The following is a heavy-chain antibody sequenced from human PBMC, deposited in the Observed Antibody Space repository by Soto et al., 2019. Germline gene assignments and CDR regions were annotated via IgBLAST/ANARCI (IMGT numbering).Heavy chain of an antibody. CDR2: ISGSGGST. D-gene: IGHD3-3*01. Sequence: PGGSLRLSCAASGFTFSSYAMSWVRQAPGKGLEWVSAISGSGGSTYYADSVKGRFTISRDNSKNTLYLQMSSLRAEDTAVYYCATQLRFLGGYYYYGMDVWGQGTTVTVSS. CDR1: GFTFSSYA. V-gene: IGHV3-23*01. J-gene: IGHJ6*02. CDR3: ATQLRFLGGYYYYGMDV.